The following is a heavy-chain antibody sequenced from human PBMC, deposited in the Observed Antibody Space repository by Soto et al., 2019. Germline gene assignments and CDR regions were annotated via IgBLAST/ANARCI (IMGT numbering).Heavy chain of an antibody. V-gene: IGHV3-33*01. Sequence: HVQLVESGGGVVQPGRSLRLSCAASGFTFSSYGMHWVRQAPGKGLEWVAVIWYDGSNKYYADSVKGRFTISRDNSKNTLYLQMNSLRAEDTAVYYCAREAETTFYCSGGSCYSDYWGQGTLVTVSS. CDR1: GFTFSSYG. CDR3: AREAETTFYCSGGSCYSDY. D-gene: IGHD2-15*01. CDR2: IWYDGSNK. J-gene: IGHJ4*02.